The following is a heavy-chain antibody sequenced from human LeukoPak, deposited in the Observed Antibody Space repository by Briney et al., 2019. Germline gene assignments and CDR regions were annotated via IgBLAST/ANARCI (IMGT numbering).Heavy chain of an antibody. J-gene: IGHJ4*02. CDR2: INPKSGGT. CDR1: GYTFTGYY. CDR3: ASGSGSYYGLIDY. D-gene: IGHD3-10*01. V-gene: IGHV1-2*02. Sequence: GASVKVSSKASGYTFTGYYMHWVRQAPGQGLEWVGWINPKSGGTNYAQNFQGRVTMTRDTSISTAYMELSRLKSDDTAVYYCASGSGSYYGLIDYWGQGTLVTVSS.